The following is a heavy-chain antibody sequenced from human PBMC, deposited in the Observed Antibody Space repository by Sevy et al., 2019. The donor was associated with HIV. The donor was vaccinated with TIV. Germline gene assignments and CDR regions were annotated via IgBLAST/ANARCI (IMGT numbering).Heavy chain of an antibody. CDR1: GFTFSSYS. CDR3: AGRSNTVVVVAADYYGMDV. D-gene: IGHD2-15*01. Sequence: GGSLRLSCAASGFTFSSYSMNWVRRAPGKGLEWVSYLSSSSSTIDYADSVKGRFTISRDNAKNSLYLQMNSLRDEDTAVYYCAGRSNTVVVVAADYYGMDVWGQGTTVTVSS. J-gene: IGHJ6*02. V-gene: IGHV3-48*02. CDR2: LSSSSSTI.